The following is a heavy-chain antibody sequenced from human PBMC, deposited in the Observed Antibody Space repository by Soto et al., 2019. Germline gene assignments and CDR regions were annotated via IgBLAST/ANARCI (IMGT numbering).Heavy chain of an antibody. CDR2: IYWDDEK. J-gene: IGHJ4*02. V-gene: IGHV2-5*08. Sequence: TLSLTCTVSCGSISSGDYYWSWFRQPPGKALEWLALIYWDDEKRYRPSLKSRLTITKDTSKNQVVLTMTNMDPVDTATYYCAQRPRSGSYFVYWGQGTLVTVS. D-gene: IGHD1-26*01. CDR1: CGSISSGDYY. CDR3: AQRPRSGSYFVY.